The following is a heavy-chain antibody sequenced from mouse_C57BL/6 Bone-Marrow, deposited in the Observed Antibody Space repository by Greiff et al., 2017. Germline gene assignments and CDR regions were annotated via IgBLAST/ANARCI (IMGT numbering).Heavy chain of an antibody. Sequence: QVQLQQPGAELVMPGASVKLSCKASGYTFTSYWMHWVKQRPGQGLEWIGEIDPSDSYTNYNQKFKGKSTLTVDKSSSTAYMQLSSLTSEDSAVYYCAIYYGSSYLFDYWGQGTTLTVSS. CDR2: IDPSDSYT. CDR3: AIYYGSSYLFDY. D-gene: IGHD1-1*01. J-gene: IGHJ2*01. V-gene: IGHV1-69*01. CDR1: GYTFTSYW.